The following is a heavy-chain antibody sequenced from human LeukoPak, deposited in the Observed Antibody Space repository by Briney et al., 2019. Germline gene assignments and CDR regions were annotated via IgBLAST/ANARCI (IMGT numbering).Heavy chain of an antibody. CDR2: INASGGST. Sequence: ASVKVSCKASGYTFTSYYMHWVRQAPGQGLEWMGIINASGGSTSYAQKFQGRVTMTRDMSTSTVYMELSSLRSEDTAVYYCARSGRGTYYYFDLWGQGTLVTVSS. CDR3: ARSGRGTYYYFDL. J-gene: IGHJ4*02. CDR1: GYTFTSYY. D-gene: IGHD5-12*01. V-gene: IGHV1-46*01.